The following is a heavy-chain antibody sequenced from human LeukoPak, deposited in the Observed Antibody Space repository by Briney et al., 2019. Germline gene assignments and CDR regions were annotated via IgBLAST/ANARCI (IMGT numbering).Heavy chain of an antibody. CDR3: AKDFGRNLGGPGY. D-gene: IGHD3-10*01. Sequence: GGSLRLSCVASGFTVSSYAMSWVRQAPGKGLEWVSGSSYSGGSTYYADFVKGRFTISRDNSKNTLYLQMNSLRAEDTAVYYCAKDFGRNLGGPGYWGRGTRVTVSS. J-gene: IGHJ4*02. V-gene: IGHV3-23*01. CDR2: SSYSGGST. CDR1: GFTVSSYA.